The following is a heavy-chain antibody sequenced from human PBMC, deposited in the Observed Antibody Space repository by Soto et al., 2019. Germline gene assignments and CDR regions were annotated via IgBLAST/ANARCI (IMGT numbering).Heavy chain of an antibody. CDR3: AKDHQTYNWDYLFDS. J-gene: IGHJ4*02. CDR2: ISNDGNNK. D-gene: IGHD1-7*01. V-gene: IGHV3-30*18. CDR1: GFTFSIND. Sequence: LRLSCAASGFTFSINDMHWVRQAPGRGLEWVAVISNDGNNKYYADSVKGRFTLSRDNSKNMVYLQMDSLRVEDTAVYFCAKDHQTYNWDYLFDSWGPGTLVTVS.